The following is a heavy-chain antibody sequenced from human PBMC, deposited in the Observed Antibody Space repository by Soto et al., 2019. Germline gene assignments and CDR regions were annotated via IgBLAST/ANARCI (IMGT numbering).Heavy chain of an antibody. D-gene: IGHD2-15*01. V-gene: IGHV1-46*03. CDR1: GYTFTSNY. CDR3: ASGDIGARHSTNSFFSDTAV. Sequence: SVKVSSKACGYTFTSNYMHWARQAPGQGLEWMGIINPSGGSTSYAQMFQGRVTMTRDTSTSTVYMELSSLRSEDTAVYYCASGDIGARHSTNSFFSDTAVWGKGTTVTV. J-gene: IGHJ6*03. CDR2: INPSGGST.